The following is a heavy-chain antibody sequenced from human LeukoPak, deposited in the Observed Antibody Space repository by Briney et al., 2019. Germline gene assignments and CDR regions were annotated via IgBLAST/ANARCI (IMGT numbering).Heavy chain of an antibody. V-gene: IGHV3-48*02. D-gene: IGHD3-9*01. J-gene: IGHJ4*02. CDR3: ARGALRYSDY. Sequence: GASLRLSCAASGFTFSSYTMNWVRQAPGKGPEWVSSISSSSSAIYYVGSVKGRFTISRDNAKNSLYLQMNSLRDEDTAVYYCARGALRYSDYWGQGTLVTVSS. CDR2: ISSSSSAI. CDR1: GFTFSSYT.